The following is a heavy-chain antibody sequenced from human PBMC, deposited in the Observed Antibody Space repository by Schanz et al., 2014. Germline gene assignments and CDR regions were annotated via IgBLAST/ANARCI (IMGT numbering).Heavy chain of an antibody. V-gene: IGHV1-46*03. Sequence: QVQLLQSGAEVKKPGASMKVSCKASGYTFVSYSMHWVRQAPGQGLEWMGIINPSGGGTSYALRFQDRVTVTRDTSRSTVYMELSGLRSEDTAVYYCAGAFDSSGYYFDYWGQGTLVTVSS. CDR1: GYTFVSYS. CDR3: AGAFDSSGYYFDY. D-gene: IGHD3-22*01. J-gene: IGHJ4*02. CDR2: INPSGGGT.